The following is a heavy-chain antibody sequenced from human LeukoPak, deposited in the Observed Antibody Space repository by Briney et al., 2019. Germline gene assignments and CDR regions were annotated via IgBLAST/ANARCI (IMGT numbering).Heavy chain of an antibody. Sequence: GASVKVSCKASGYTFTSYGISWVRQAPGQGLEWMGWISAYNGNTNYAQKLQGRVTMTTDTSTSTAYMELRSLRSDDTAVYYCARSGGGGGQMTTGFYWGQGTLVTVSS. CDR3: ARSGGGGGQMTTGFY. CDR2: ISAYNGNT. D-gene: IGHD4-17*01. CDR1: GYTFTSYG. V-gene: IGHV1-18*01. J-gene: IGHJ4*02.